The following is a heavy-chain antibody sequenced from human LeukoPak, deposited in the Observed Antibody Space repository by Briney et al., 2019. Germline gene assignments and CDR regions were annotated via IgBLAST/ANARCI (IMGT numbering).Heavy chain of an antibody. Sequence: SETLSLTCTVSGGSISSYYWSWIRQPPGKGLGWIGYIYYSGSTNYNPSLKSRVTISVDTSKNQFSLKLSSVTAADTAVYYCARDGLRRTFDIWGQGTMVTVSS. D-gene: IGHD5/OR15-5a*01. CDR1: GGSISSYY. J-gene: IGHJ3*02. V-gene: IGHV4-59*01. CDR3: ARDGLRRTFDI. CDR2: IYYSGST.